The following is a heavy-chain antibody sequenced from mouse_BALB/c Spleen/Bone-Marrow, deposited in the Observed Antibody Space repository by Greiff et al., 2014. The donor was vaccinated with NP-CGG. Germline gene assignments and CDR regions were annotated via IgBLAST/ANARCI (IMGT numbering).Heavy chain of an antibody. J-gene: IGHJ1*01. D-gene: IGHD4-1*01. Sequence: VQLVESGPGLVAPSQSLSITCTVSGFSLTSYGVHWVRQPPGKGLEWLGVIWAGGSTNYNSALMSRLSISKDNSKSQVFLKMNSLQTDDTAMYYCDRDLGRYFDVWGAGTTVTVSS. CDR3: DRDLGRYFDV. CDR2: IWAGGST. V-gene: IGHV2-9*02. CDR1: GFSLTSYG.